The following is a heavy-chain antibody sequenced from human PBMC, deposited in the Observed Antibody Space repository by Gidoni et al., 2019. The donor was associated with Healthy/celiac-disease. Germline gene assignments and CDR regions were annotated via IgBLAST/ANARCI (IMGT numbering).Heavy chain of an antibody. D-gene: IGHD3-22*01. Sequence: QVQLVESGGGVVQPGRSLRLSCAAAGFTFSSCGMHWVRQAPGKGMEWVAVISYDGSNKYYADSVKGRFTISRDNSKNTLYLQMNSLRAEDTAVYYCAKGKNYYDSSGYLDYWGQGTLVTVSS. V-gene: IGHV3-30*18. CDR3: AKGKNYYDSSGYLDY. J-gene: IGHJ4*02. CDR1: GFTFSSCG. CDR2: ISYDGSNK.